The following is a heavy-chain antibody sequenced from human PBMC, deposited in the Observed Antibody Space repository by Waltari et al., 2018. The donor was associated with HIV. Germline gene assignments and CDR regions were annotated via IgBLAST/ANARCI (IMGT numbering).Heavy chain of an antibody. Sequence: GQLVESGGGVVQPGGSLRLSCAASGFTFTTYALHWVRQAPGKGLEWVAFVRYDGSNKYYADSVKGRFTISRDNSKNTLYLQMNSLRADDTAVYYCARDPSPPILYDILTGYYFDYWGQGTLVTVSS. CDR1: GFTFTTYA. CDR3: ARDPSPPILYDILTGYYFDY. D-gene: IGHD3-9*01. J-gene: IGHJ4*02. CDR2: VRYDGSNK. V-gene: IGHV3-30*02.